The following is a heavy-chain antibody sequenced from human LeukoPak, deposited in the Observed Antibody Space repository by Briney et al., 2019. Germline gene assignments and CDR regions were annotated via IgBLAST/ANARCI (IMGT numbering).Heavy chain of an antibody. CDR2: IYYSGST. Sequence: SETLSLTCTVSGGSISSYYWSWIRQPPGKGLEWIGYIYYSGSTNYNPPLKSRVTISVDTSKNQFSLKLSSVTAADTAVYYCARGSGIAVAGTPFGYWGQGTLVTVSS. J-gene: IGHJ4*02. D-gene: IGHD6-19*01. CDR3: ARGSGIAVAGTPFGY. V-gene: IGHV4-59*01. CDR1: GGSISSYY.